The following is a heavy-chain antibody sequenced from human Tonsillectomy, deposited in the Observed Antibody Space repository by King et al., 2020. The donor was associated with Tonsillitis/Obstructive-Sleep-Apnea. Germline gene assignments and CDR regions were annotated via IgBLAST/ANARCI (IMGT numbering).Heavy chain of an antibody. CDR1: GGTLSKYA. CDR3: ARDNPEGFDYYDLTPYYYYYYMDV. Sequence: MQLVQSGAEVRKPGSSVKVSCKASGGTLSKYAISWVRQAPGQGLEWMGGIIPMSGTPNYAQKFQGRVTITADQSTSTAYMELSSLRSEDTAVYYCARDNPEGFDYYDLTPYYYYYYMDVWGKGTTVTVSS. D-gene: IGHD3-3*01. CDR2: IIPMSGTP. V-gene: IGHV1-69*01. J-gene: IGHJ6*03.